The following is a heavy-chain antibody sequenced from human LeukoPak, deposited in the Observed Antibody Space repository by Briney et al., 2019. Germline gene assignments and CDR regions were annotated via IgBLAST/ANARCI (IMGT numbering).Heavy chain of an antibody. CDR2: ISYDGSNK. CDR1: GFSFISYS. CDR3: VADGSGSYGSKHYYYYMDV. J-gene: IGHJ6*03. V-gene: IGHV3-30*03. Sequence: PGGSLRLSCAASGFSFISYSMNWVRQAPGKGLEWVAVISYDGSNKYYADSVKGRFTISRDNSKNTLYLQMNSLRAEDTAVYYCVADGSGSYGSKHYYYYMDVWGKGTTVTISS. D-gene: IGHD3-10*01.